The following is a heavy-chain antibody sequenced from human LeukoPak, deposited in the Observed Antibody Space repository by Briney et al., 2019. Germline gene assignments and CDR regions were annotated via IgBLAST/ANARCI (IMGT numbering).Heavy chain of an antibody. J-gene: IGHJ4*02. CDR1: GGSFSGYY. CDR3: ARGYCSSTSCPDFDY. CDR2: INHSGST. D-gene: IGHD2-2*01. Sequence: SETLSLTCAVYGGSFSGYYWSWIRQPPGKGLEWIGEINHSGSTNYNPSLKSRVTISVDTSKNQFSLKLSSVTAADTAVYYCARGYCSSTSCPDFDYWGQGTLVTVSS. V-gene: IGHV4-34*01.